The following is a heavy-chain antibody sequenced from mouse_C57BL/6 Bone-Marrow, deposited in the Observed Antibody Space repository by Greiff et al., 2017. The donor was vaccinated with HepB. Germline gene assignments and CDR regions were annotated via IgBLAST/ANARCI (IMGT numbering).Heavy chain of an antibody. D-gene: IGHD2-5*01. CDR1: GYTFTDYE. Sequence: QVQLQQSGAELVRPGASVTLSCKASGYTFTDYEMHWVKQTPVHGLEWIGAIDPETGGTAYNQKFKGKAILTADKSSSTAYMDLRSLTSEDSAVYYCTRGGSNFWFAYWGQGTLVTVSA. CDR2: IDPETGGT. J-gene: IGHJ3*01. V-gene: IGHV1-15*01. CDR3: TRGGSNFWFAY.